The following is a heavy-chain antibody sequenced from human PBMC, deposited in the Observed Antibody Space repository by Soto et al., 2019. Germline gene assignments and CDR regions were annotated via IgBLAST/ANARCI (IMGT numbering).Heavy chain of an antibody. CDR1: GFTVSSNY. CDR3: ARDSSPVVVVAASWFDP. V-gene: IGHV3-66*01. D-gene: IGHD2-15*01. Sequence: PGGSLRLSCAASGFTVSSNYMSWVRQAPGKGLEWVSVIYSAGGTYYADSVKGRFTISRDNSKNTLYLQMNSLRAEATAVYYCARDSSPVVVVAASWFDPWGQGTLDTVSS. CDR2: IYSAGGT. J-gene: IGHJ5*02.